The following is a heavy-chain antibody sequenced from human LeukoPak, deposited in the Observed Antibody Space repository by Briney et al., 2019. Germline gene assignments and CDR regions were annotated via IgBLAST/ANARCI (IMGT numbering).Heavy chain of an antibody. D-gene: IGHD2-21*02. Sequence: GGSLRLSCAASGFTFSSYSMNWVRQAPGKGLEWVSSISSSSSYIYYADSVKGRFTISRDNAKNSLYLQMNSLRADDTAVYYCARDPYCGGDCSEYFQHWGQGTLVTVSS. J-gene: IGHJ1*01. CDR3: ARDPYCGGDCSEYFQH. CDR2: ISSSSSYI. CDR1: GFTFSSYS. V-gene: IGHV3-21*01.